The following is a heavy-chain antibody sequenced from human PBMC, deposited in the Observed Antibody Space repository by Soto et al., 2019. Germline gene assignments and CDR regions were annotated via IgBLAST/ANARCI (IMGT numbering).Heavy chain of an antibody. D-gene: IGHD3-10*01. J-gene: IGHJ4*02. V-gene: IGHV1-3*04. CDR2: INIAKGNT. Sequence: QGQLVQSGAEVKKPGASVKVSCKASGYTFISYTMHWVRQAPGQRPEWMGWINIAKGNTQYSQKLQGRVTFTRDTSASTAYMELSTLRSEDTAVYYCARSSGSFYTLGHWGQGTLVTVSS. CDR1: GYTFISYT. CDR3: ARSSGSFYTLGH.